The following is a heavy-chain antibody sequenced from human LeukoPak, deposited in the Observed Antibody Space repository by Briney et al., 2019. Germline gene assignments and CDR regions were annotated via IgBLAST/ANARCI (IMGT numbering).Heavy chain of an antibody. V-gene: IGHV1-3*01. Sequence: GASVKVSCKASGYTFTSYAMHWVRQAPGQRLEWMGWINAGNGNTKYSQKFQGRVTITRDTSASTAYMELSSLRSEDTAVYYCARDCLTPGYCSGGSYFDYWGQGTLVTVSS. CDR1: GYTFTSYA. CDR3: ARDCLTPGYCSGGSYFDY. J-gene: IGHJ4*02. D-gene: IGHD2-15*01. CDR2: INAGNGNT.